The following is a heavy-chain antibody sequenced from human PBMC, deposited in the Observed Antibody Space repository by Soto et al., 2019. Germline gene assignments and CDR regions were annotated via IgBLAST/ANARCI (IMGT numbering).Heavy chain of an antibody. CDR1: GGSINVYY. V-gene: IGHV4-59*01. J-gene: IGHJ4*02. CDR3: ARYTYSSTQGGYYFDY. CDR2: IEYSGNT. Sequence: SETLSLTCTVAGGSINVYYWSWIRQPPGKGPEWIANIEYSGNTIYDPSLKGRVTLSVVTSKNQFSLRLSSVTAADTAVYYCARYTYSSTQGGYYFDYWGQGTRVTVSS. D-gene: IGHD6-13*01.